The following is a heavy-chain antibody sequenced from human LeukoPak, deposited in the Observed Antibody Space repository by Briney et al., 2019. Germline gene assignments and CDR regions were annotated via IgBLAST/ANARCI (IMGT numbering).Heavy chain of an antibody. J-gene: IGHJ4*02. CDR1: GYTFTGYY. D-gene: IGHD3-22*01. CDR3: ARFSTMIVVVTTPGFDY. CDR2: INPNSGGT. V-gene: IGHV1-2*02. Sequence: ASVKVSCKASGYTFTGYYMHWVRQAPGQGLEWMGWINPNSGGTNYAQKFQGRVTMTRDTSISTAYMELSRLRSDDTAVYCCARFSTMIVVVTTPGFDYWGQGTLVTVSS.